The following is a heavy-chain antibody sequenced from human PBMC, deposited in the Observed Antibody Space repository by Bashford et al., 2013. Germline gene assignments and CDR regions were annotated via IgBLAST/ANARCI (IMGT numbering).Heavy chain of an antibody. J-gene: IGHJ4*02. CDR3: ARRGFSSRIFDY. D-gene: IGHD2/OR15-2a*01. V-gene: IGHV4-39*01. CDR2: IYYSGST. CDR1: GGSISSSSYY. Sequence: SETLSLTCTVSGGSISSSSYYWGWIRQPPGKGLEWIGYIYYSGSTYYNPSLKSRVTISVDTSKNQFSLKLSSVTAADTAVYYCARRGFSSRIFDYWGQGTLVTVSS.